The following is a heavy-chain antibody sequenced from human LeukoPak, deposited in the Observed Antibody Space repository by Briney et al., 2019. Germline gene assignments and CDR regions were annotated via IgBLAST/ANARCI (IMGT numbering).Heavy chain of an antibody. J-gene: IGHJ6*03. Sequence: PSETLSLTCTMSGGSIINYYWTRIRQPPGKGLERIGHIYYSGGTNYNPSLKSRVNISVDTSKKEFSLKLTSVIAADTAVYYCARVAKHFRGGLSFYFMDVWGIGTTVTISS. CDR2: IYYSGGT. D-gene: IGHD3-10*01. V-gene: IGHV4-59*01. CDR3: ARVAKHFRGGLSFYFMDV. CDR1: GGSIINYY.